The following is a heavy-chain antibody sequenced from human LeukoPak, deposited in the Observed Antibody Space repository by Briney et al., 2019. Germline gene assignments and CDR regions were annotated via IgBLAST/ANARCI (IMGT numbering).Heavy chain of an antibody. CDR1: GGSFSGYY. V-gene: IGHV4-34*01. J-gene: IGHJ4*02. CDR3: ARANDSSGLKFDY. CDR2: INHSGST. D-gene: IGHD3-22*01. Sequence: SETLSLTYAVSGGSFSGYYWSRIRQPPGKGLEWIGEINHSGSTNYNPSLKSRVTISVYTSKNQYSLKLSSVTAAETAVYYCARANDSSGLKFDYWGQGTLVTVSS.